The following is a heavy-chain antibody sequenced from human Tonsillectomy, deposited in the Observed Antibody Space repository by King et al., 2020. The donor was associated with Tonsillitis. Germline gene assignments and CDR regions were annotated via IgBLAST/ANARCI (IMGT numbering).Heavy chain of an antibody. Sequence: QLVQSGAEVEKPGSSVKVSCKASGGTFSSYAISWVRQAPGQGLEWMGGIIPIFGTANYAQNFQGRVTITADESTSTAYMELSSLRSEDTAVYYCPRDREGDILTGSYYYYDIDVWGQGTTVTVSS. CDR1: GGTFSSYA. V-gene: IGHV1-69*01. J-gene: IGHJ6*02. CDR3: PRDREGDILTGSYYYYDIDV. CDR2: IIPIFGTA. D-gene: IGHD3-9*01.